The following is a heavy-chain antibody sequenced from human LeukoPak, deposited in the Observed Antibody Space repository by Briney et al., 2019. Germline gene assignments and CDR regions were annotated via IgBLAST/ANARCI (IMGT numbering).Heavy chain of an antibody. J-gene: IGHJ4*02. CDR2: ISGSGGST. CDR3: AKPPYGRDVYNYFDY. D-gene: IGHD5-24*01. Sequence: ETLSLTCAVYGGSFSGYYWSWIRQPPGKGLEWVSAISGSGGSTYYADSVKGRFTISRDNSKNTLYLQMNSLRVEDTAVYYCAKPPYGRDVYNYFDYWGQGTPVTVSS. CDR1: GGSFSGYY. V-gene: IGHV3-23*01.